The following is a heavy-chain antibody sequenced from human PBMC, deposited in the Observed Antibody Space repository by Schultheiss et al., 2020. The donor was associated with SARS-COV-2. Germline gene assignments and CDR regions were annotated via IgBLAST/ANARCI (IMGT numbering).Heavy chain of an antibody. J-gene: IGHJ4*02. CDR3: ARDRRTVIRPSIYFDY. CDR2: IGTAGDT. V-gene: IGHV3-13*01. Sequence: GGSLRLSCAASGFTFSSYDMHWVRQATGKGLEWVSAIGTAGDTYYPGSVKGRFTISRENAKNSLYLQMNSLRAEDTAVYYCARDRRTVIRPSIYFDYWGQGTLVTVSS. D-gene: IGHD3-16*02. CDR1: GFTFSSYD.